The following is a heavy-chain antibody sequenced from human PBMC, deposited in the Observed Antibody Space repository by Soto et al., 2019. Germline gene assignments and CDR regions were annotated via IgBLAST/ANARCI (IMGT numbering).Heavy chain of an antibody. CDR1: GGSISSSSYY. CDR3: ARRGSGYDYDQFDY. V-gene: IGHV4-39*01. J-gene: IGHJ4*02. Sequence: SETLSLTCTVSGGSISSSSYYWGWIRQPPGKGLEWIGSIYYSGSTYYNPSLKSRVTISVDTSKNQFSLKLSSVTAADTAVYYCARRGSGYDYDQFDYWGQGTLVTVSS. CDR2: IYYSGST. D-gene: IGHD5-12*01.